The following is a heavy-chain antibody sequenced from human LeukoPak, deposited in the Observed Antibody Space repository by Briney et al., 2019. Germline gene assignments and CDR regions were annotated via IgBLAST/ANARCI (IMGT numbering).Heavy chain of an antibody. CDR1: GGSISSYY. CDR3: AGERSGYSSSPVYYFDY. D-gene: IGHD6-6*01. CDR2: IYYSGST. J-gene: IGHJ4*02. V-gene: IGHV4-59*12. Sequence: SETLSLTCTVSGGSISSYYWSWIRQPPGKGLEWIGNIYYSGSTYFNPSLKNRVTISVDTSKNQFSLNLSSVTAADTAVYYCAGERSGYSSSPVYYFDYWGQGTLVTVSS.